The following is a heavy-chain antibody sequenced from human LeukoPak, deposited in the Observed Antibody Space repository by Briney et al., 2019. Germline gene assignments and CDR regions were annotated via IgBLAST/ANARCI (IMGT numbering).Heavy chain of an antibody. J-gene: IGHJ6*03. Sequence: ASVKVSCKASGYTFTSYDINWVRQATGQGLEWMGWMNPSSGNTGYAQKFQGRDTMTRNTSISTAYMELSSLRSEDTAVYYCARGQDSSWYYYYYMDVWGKGTTVTVSS. CDR2: MNPSSGNT. D-gene: IGHD6-13*01. CDR3: ARGQDSSWYYYYYMDV. CDR1: GYTFTSYD. V-gene: IGHV1-8*01.